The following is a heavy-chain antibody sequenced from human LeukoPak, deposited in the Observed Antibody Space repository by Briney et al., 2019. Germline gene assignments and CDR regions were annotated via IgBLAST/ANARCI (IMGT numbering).Heavy chain of an antibody. CDR2: ISSSSSTI. Sequence: GGSLRLSCAASGFTFDDYAMHWVRQAPGKGLEWVSYISSSSSTIYYADSVKGRFTISRDNAKNSLYLQMNSLRAEDTAVYYCASGAYYSSSWYYFDYWGQGTLVTVSS. CDR1: GFTFDDYA. CDR3: ASGAYYSSSWYYFDY. V-gene: IGHV3-48*01. D-gene: IGHD6-13*01. J-gene: IGHJ4*02.